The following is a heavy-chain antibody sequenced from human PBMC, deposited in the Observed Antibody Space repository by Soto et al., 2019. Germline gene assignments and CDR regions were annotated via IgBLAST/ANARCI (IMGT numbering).Heavy chain of an antibody. J-gene: IGHJ4*02. CDR2: IKQDGSEK. CDR1: GFTFSSYW. Sequence: GGSLRLSCAASGFTFSSYWMSWVRQAPGKGLEWVANIKQDGSEKYYVDSVKGRFTISRDNAKNSLYLQMNSLRAEDTAVYYCARESDDYYGSGSYYPGWRNYFDYWGQGTLVTVSS. CDR3: ARESDDYYGSGSYYPGWRNYFDY. V-gene: IGHV3-7*01. D-gene: IGHD3-10*01.